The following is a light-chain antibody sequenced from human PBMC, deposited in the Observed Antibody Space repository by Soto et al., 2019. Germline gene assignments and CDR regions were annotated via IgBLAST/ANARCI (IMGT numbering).Light chain of an antibody. Sequence: TVMTQSPATLSVSPGERATLSCRASQSVSSNLAWYQQKPGQAPRSLIYDASTRATGIPARFSGSGSGTDFTLTISGLQSEDFAVYYCQQYNDRPPITFGQGTRLEIK. CDR2: DAS. CDR1: QSVSSN. V-gene: IGKV3-15*01. CDR3: QQYNDRPPIT. J-gene: IGKJ5*01.